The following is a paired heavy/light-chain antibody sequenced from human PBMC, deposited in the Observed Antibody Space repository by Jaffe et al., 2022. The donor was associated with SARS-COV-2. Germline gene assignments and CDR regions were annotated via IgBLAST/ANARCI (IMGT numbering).Heavy chain of an antibody. CDR1: GFTFSDAW. CDR2: IKSNTDGGTT. J-gene: IGHJ6*03. CDR3: STDRYSSSWGYYYYYMDV. Sequence: EVQLVESGGGLVKPGGSLGLSCAASGFTFSDAWMNWVRQAPGKGLEWVGRIKSNTDGGTTDYAAPVKGRFTISRDDSKNTLYVQMNSLETEDTAVYYCSTDRYSSSWGYYYYYMDVWGKGTTVTVSS. D-gene: IGHD6-13*01. V-gene: IGHV3-15*01.
Light chain of an antibody. CDR2: AAY. J-gene: IGKJ2*01. CDR1: QSISSS. CDR3: QQSYSTPPYT. V-gene: IGKV1-39*01. Sequence: DIQVTQSPSSLSASVGDRVTITCRASQSISSSLNWYQQKAGKAPRLLIYAAYSLQSGVPSRFSGSGSGTDFTLTISSLQPEDLATYYCQQSYSTPPYTFGQGTKLEI.